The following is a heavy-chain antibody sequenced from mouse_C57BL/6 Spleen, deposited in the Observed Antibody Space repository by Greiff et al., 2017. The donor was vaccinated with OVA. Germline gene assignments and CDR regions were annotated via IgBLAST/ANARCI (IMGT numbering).Heavy chain of an antibody. CDR3: ARDYYGSSAYFDY. V-gene: IGHV5-4*01. J-gene: IGHJ2*01. CDR1: GFTFSSYA. CDR2: ISDGGSYT. D-gene: IGHD1-1*01. Sequence: EVQLQESGGGLVKPGGSLKLSCAASGFTFSSYAMSWVRQTPEKRLEWVATISDGGSYTYYPDNVKGRFTISRDNAKNNLYLQMSHLKSEDTAMYYCARDYYGSSAYFDYWGQGTTLTVSS.